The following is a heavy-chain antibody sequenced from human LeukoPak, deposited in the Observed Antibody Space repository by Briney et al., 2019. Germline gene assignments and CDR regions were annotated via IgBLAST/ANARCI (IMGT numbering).Heavy chain of an antibody. Sequence: PSEALSLTCTVPGVSIGSYYWSWIRQPPGKGLEWLGYIYNAGTTNYSPSLQSRLNITVDTSKNQSSLKLSSVTAADTAVYYCARHERDTSWYYFDYWGQGTLVTVSS. J-gene: IGHJ4*02. D-gene: IGHD2-2*01. CDR1: GVSIGSYY. CDR2: IYNAGTT. CDR3: ARHERDTSWYYFDY. V-gene: IGHV4-59*08.